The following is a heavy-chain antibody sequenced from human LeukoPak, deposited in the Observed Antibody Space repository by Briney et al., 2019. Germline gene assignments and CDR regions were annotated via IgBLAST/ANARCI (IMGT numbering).Heavy chain of an antibody. D-gene: IGHD3-22*01. CDR1: GFTFSSYA. V-gene: IGHV3-30-3*01. J-gene: IGHJ4*02. CDR3: ARARGYYYDSSGYCDY. CDR2: ISYDGSNK. Sequence: GRSLRLSCAASGFTFSSYAMHWVRQAPGKGLEWVAVISYDGSNKYYADSVKGRFTISRDNSKNTLYLQMNSLRAEDTAVYYCARARGYYYDSSGYCDYWGQGTLVTVSS.